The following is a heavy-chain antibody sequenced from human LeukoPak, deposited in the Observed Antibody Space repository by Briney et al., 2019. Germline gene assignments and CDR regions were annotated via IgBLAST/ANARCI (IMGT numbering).Heavy chain of an antibody. Sequence: SETLSLTCTVSGGSISSYYWSWIRQPPGKGLEWIGYIYYSGSTNYNPSLKSRVTISVDTSKNQFSLKLSSVTAADTAVYYCARNYYDELYYFDYWGQGTPVTVSS. J-gene: IGHJ4*02. D-gene: IGHD1-26*01. CDR1: GGSISSYY. V-gene: IGHV4-59*01. CDR2: IYYSGST. CDR3: ARNYYDELYYFDY.